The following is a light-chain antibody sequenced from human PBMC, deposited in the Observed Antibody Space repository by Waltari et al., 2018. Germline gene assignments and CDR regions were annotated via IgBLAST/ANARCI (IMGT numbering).Light chain of an antibody. CDR2: VNSDGSH. CDR3: QTWDTGTVV. J-gene: IGLJ2*01. CDR1: SGHSSYA. V-gene: IGLV4-69*02. Sequence: QVLLTQSPSASASLGASVKPPCTLRSGHSSYAIAWHQQQPEKGPRYLMKVNSDGSHSKGDVIPDRFSGSSSGTERYLTISRLQSDDEADYYCQTWDTGTVVFGGGTKLTVL.